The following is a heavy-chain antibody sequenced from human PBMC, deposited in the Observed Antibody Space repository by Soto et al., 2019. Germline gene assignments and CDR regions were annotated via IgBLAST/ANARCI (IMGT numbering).Heavy chain of an antibody. J-gene: IGHJ1*01. D-gene: IGHD3-3*01. CDR3: TRHDDGTPDH. CDR1: GYNFNKYW. Sequence: GESLKISCKASGYNFNKYWIGWVRQTPGKGLEWMGIIYPDDSDDRYSPSFQGQVTISVDKSISTAYLHWNSLQTSDTAMYYCTRHDDGTPDHWGQGTLVTVSS. CDR2: IYPDDSDD. V-gene: IGHV5-51*01.